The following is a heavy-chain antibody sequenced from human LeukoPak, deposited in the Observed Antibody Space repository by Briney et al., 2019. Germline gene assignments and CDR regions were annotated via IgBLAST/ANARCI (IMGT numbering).Heavy chain of an antibody. CDR3: AKGHYDFWRGLAYFDY. J-gene: IGHJ4*02. CDR1: AFTFSSYA. Sequence: GGSLRLSCAAAAFTFSSYAMSWVRQAPGKGLEWVSAISGSGGSTYYADSVKGRFTISRDNSKNTLYLQMNSLRAEDTVVYYCAKGHYDFWRGLAYFDYWGQGTLVTVSS. D-gene: IGHD3-3*01. CDR2: ISGSGGST. V-gene: IGHV3-23*01.